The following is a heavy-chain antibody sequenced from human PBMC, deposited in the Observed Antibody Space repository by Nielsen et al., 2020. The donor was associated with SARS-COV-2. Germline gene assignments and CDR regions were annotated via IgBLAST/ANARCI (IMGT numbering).Heavy chain of an antibody. CDR2: ISSSGSTI. Sequence: GESLKISCAASGFTFSDYYMSWIRQAPGKGLEWVSYISSSGSTIYYADSVKCRFTISRDNAKNSLYLQMNSLRAEDTAVYYCARGLQQQLVLTDAFDIWGQGTMVTASS. V-gene: IGHV3-11*01. J-gene: IGHJ3*02. CDR1: GFTFSDYY. CDR3: ARGLQQQLVLTDAFDI. D-gene: IGHD6-13*01.